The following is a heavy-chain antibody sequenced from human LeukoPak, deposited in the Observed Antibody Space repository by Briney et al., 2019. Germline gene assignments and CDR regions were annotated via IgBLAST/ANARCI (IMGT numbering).Heavy chain of an antibody. J-gene: IGHJ5*02. CDR1: GGSISSSSYY. CDR2: IYYSGST. Sequence: PSETLSLTCTVSGGSISSSSYYWGWIRQPPGKGLEWIGSIYYSGSTYYSPSLKSRVTISVDTSKNQFSLKLSSVTAADTAVYYCARPVGPPVPAAIQAEFGNWFDPWGQGTLVTVSS. CDR3: ARPVGPPVPAAIQAEFGNWFDP. V-gene: IGHV4-39*01. D-gene: IGHD2-2*02.